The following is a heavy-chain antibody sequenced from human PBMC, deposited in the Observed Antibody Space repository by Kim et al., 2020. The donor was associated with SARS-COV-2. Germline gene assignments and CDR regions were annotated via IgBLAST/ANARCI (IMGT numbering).Heavy chain of an antibody. CDR1: GFTFSSYS. J-gene: IGHJ6*02. D-gene: IGHD6-19*01. Sequence: GGSLRLSCAASGFTFSSYSMNWVRQAPGKGLEWVSYISSSSSTIYYADSVKGRFTISRDNAKNSLYLQMNSLRDEDTAVYYCANLREYSSGWYGSPVYYYGMDVWGQGTPVTVSS. CDR2: ISSSSSTI. CDR3: ANLREYSSGWYGSPVYYYGMDV. V-gene: IGHV3-48*02.